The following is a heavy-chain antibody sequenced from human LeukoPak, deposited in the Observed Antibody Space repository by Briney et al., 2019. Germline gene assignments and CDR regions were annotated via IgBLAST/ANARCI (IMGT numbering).Heavy chain of an antibody. CDR1: GYTFAGYY. J-gene: IGHJ5*02. Sequence: ASVKVSCKASGYTFAGYYIHWVRQAPGQGLEWMGWINANSGGTNYAQKFQGRVTMTRDTSITTAYMELSSLRYDDTAVYYCARDPYSSSWYPYNWFDPWGQGTLVTVSS. CDR3: ARDPYSSSWYPYNWFDP. CDR2: INANSGGT. V-gene: IGHV1-2*02. D-gene: IGHD6-13*01.